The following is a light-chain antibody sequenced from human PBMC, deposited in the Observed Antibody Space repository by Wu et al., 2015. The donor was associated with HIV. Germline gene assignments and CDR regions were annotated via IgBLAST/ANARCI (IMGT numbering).Light chain of an antibody. CDR3: QQLNSYPR. V-gene: IGKV1-9*01. Sequence: DIQLTQSPSFLSASVGDRVTITCRASQGISSYLAWYQQEPGKAPKLLIYAASTLQSGVPSRFSSSGSGTEFTLTISSLQPEDFATYYCQQLNSYPRFGQGTRLEIK. CDR2: AAS. J-gene: IGKJ5*01. CDR1: QGISSY.